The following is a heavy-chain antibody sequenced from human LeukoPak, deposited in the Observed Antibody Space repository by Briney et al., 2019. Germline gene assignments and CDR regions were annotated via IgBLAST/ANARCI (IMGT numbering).Heavy chain of an antibody. CDR3: ARWVDLTVY. CDR1: GGSISSGSYY. Sequence: SETLSLTCTVSGGSISSGSYYWGWIRQPPGKGLEWIGNIYYSGSTYYNPSLKSRVSISVDTSKNQFSLKLTSVTAADTAVYYCARWVDLTVYWGQGTLVTVSS. CDR2: IYYSGST. D-gene: IGHD3-9*01. V-gene: IGHV4-39*07. J-gene: IGHJ4*02.